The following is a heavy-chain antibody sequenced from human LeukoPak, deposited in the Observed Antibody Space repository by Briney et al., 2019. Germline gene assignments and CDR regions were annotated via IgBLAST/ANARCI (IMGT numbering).Heavy chain of an antibody. CDR2: INEDGSKK. CDR1: GFPSSTFW. Sequence: GGSLSFSCAASGFPSSTFWMTWGGQPPGKGPKWVAKINEDGSKKYYVDSVKGRFTISRDNGKNSLYLEMNSLRADDTALYFCVQGGHFDFWGQGAPVTVSS. D-gene: IGHD3-16*01. J-gene: IGHJ4*02. CDR3: VQGGHFDF. V-gene: IGHV3-7*01.